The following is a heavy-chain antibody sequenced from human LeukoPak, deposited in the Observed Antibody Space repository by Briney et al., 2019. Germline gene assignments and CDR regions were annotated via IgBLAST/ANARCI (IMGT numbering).Heavy chain of an antibody. Sequence: PGGSLRLSCAASGFTFSSHSMNWVRQAPGKGLEWVSSITGSRTYIYYADSVKGRFTISRDNARNSLYLQMNSLRAEDTAVYYCVRDLDFWGQGILVTVSS. CDR1: GFTFSSHS. V-gene: IGHV3-21*01. CDR3: VRDLDF. CDR2: ITGSRTYI. J-gene: IGHJ4*02.